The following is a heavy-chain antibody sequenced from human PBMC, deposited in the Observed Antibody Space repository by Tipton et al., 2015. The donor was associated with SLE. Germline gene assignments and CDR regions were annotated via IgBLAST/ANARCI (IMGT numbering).Heavy chain of an antibody. J-gene: IGHJ4*02. Sequence: SLRLSCAASGFHFSTYGMHWVRQAPGKGLEWVAIIRCDGSVEDYADSVKGRFTISRDISKNTLYLQMNNLRDEDTAAYHCAKVGSGWYGVDYGGQRIMVTVSS. D-gene: IGHD6-19*01. V-gene: IGHV3-30*02. CDR2: IRCDGSVE. CDR1: GFHFSTYG. CDR3: AKVGSGWYGVDY.